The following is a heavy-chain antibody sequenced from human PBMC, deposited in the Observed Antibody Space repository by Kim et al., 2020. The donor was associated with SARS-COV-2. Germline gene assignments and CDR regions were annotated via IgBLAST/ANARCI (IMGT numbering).Heavy chain of an antibody. J-gene: IGHJ5*02. D-gene: IGHD1-26*01. CDR3: ASDSYGGATIS. Sequence: GGSLRLSCAASGFTFSDYSMNWIRQAPGKGLEWLAYISRGGNTIYYADSVKGRFTVSRDNPKNSLYLQMNSLRAEDTAVYYCASDSYGGATISWGQGTL. V-gene: IGHV3-11*01. CDR2: ISRGGNTI. CDR1: GFTFSDYS.